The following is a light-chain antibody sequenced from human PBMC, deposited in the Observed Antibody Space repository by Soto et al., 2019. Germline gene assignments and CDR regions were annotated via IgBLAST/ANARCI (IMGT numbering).Light chain of an antibody. Sequence: QSVLTQPPSLSAAPGQKVTISCSGSISNIGNNYVSWYQQLPGTAPKLLIYDNNKRPSGIPDRFSGSKSDTSATLGITGLQTGDEADYYCGTWDSSMRGVFGTGTKVTVL. J-gene: IGLJ1*01. CDR1: ISNIGNNY. CDR2: DNN. CDR3: GTWDSSMRGV. V-gene: IGLV1-51*01.